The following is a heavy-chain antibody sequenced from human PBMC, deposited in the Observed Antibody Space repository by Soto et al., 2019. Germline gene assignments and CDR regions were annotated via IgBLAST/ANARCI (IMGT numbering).Heavy chain of an antibody. CDR1: GFTFSSYA. CDR2: ISGSGGST. V-gene: IGHV3-23*01. D-gene: IGHD6-13*01. CDR3: AKRRSWPNTIDY. J-gene: IGHJ4*02. Sequence: GGSLRLSCAASGFTFSSYAMSWVRQAPGEGLEWVSAISGSGGSTYYADSVKGRFTISRDNSKNTLYLQMNSLRAEDTAVYYCAKRRSWPNTIDYWGQGTLVTVSS.